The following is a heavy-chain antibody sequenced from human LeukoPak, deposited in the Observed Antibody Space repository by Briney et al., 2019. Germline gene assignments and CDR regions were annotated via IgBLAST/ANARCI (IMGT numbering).Heavy chain of an antibody. V-gene: IGHV3-23*01. CDR1: GFTFSSYA. CDR3: AKDSYQGDWGLDAFDV. CDR2: ISGSGGST. D-gene: IGHD2-21*02. J-gene: IGHJ3*01. Sequence: PGGSLRLSCAASGFTFSSYAMSWVRQAPGKGLEWVSAISGSGGSTYYADSVKGRFTISRDNAKNSLNLQMNSLRAEDTAVYYCAKDSYQGDWGLDAFDVWGQGTMVTVSS.